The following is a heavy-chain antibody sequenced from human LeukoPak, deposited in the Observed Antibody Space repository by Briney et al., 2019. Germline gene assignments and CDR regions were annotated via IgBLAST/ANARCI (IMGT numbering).Heavy chain of an antibody. D-gene: IGHD3-10*01. Sequence: PGGSLRLSCAASGFTFSNAWMSWVRQAPGKGLEWVGRIKSKTDGGTTDYAAPVKGRFTISRDDSKNTLYLQMNSLKTEDTAVYYCTTCPLGFGELYFDYWGQGTLVTVSS. CDR2: IKSKTDGGTT. V-gene: IGHV3-15*01. J-gene: IGHJ4*02. CDR1: GFTFSNAW. CDR3: TTCPLGFGELYFDY.